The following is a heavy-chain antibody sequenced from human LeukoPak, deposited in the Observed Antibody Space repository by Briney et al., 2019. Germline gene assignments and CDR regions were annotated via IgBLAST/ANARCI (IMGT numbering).Heavy chain of an antibody. CDR3: ARQRDFWSGYYFFDY. CDR1: GYSISSGYY. J-gene: IGHJ4*02. V-gene: IGHV4-38-2*01. CDR2: IYHSGST. D-gene: IGHD3-3*01. Sequence: SETLSLTCAVSGYSISSGYYWGWIRQPPGQGLEWIGSIYHSGSTYYNPSLKSRVTISVDTSKNQFSLKLSSVTAADTAVCYCARQRDFWSGYYFFDYWGQGTLVTVSS.